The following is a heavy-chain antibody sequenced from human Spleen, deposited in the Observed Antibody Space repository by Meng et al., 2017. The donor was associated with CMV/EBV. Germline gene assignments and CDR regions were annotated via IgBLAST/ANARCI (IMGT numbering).Heavy chain of an antibody. J-gene: IGHJ4*02. D-gene: IGHD3-3*01. CDR2: ISSSGSTI. CDR3: ARDRPFYDFWSGYYGYFDY. Sequence: GESLKISCAAAGFTFSDYYMSWIRQAPGKGLEWVSYISSSGSTIYYADSVKGRFTISRDNAKNSLYLQMNSLRAEDTAMYYCARDRPFYDFWSGYYGYFDYWGQGTLVTVSS. CDR1: GFTFSDYY. V-gene: IGHV3-11*01.